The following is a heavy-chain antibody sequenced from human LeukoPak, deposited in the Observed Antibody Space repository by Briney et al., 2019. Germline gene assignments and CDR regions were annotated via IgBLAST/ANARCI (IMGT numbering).Heavy chain of an antibody. CDR2: ISWNSGSI. Sequence: TGGSLRLSCAASGFTFDDYAMHWVRQAPGKGLEWVSGISWNSGSIGYADSVKGRFTISRDNAKNSLYLQMNSLRAEDTALYYCAKEGKDIVVVPAAIHYYYQYMDVWGKGTTVTISS. CDR3: AKEGKDIVVVPAAIHYYYQYMDV. D-gene: IGHD2-2*02. CDR1: GFTFDDYA. J-gene: IGHJ6*03. V-gene: IGHV3-9*01.